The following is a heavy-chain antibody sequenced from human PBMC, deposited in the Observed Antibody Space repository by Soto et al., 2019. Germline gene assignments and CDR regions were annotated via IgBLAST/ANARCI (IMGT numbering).Heavy chain of an antibody. CDR1: GGTFSSYA. D-gene: IGHD6-6*01. V-gene: IGHV1-69*01. Sequence: QVQLVQSGAEVKKPGSSVKVSCKASGGTFSSYAISWVRQAPGQGLEWMGGIIPIFGTANYAQKFQGRVTITADESTSTAYMELSSLRSEDTAVYYCARGESIAARPAPYYYYGMDVWGQGTTVTVSS. J-gene: IGHJ6*02. CDR2: IIPIFGTA. CDR3: ARGESIAARPAPYYYYGMDV.